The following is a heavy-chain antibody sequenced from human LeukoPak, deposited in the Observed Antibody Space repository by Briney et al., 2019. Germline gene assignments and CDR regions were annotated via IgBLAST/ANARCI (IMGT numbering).Heavy chain of an antibody. CDR2: IKQDGSEK. J-gene: IGHJ6*03. CDR3: ARGSITISGVVIRPYYYMDV. CDR1: GFTFSSYW. D-gene: IGHD3-3*01. V-gene: IGHV3-7*01. Sequence: PGGSLRLSCAASGFTFSSYWMSWVRQAPGKGLEWVANIKQDGSEKYYVDSVKGRFTISRDNAKNSLYLQMNSLRAEDTAVYYCARGSITISGVVIRPYYYMDVWGKGTTVTVSS.